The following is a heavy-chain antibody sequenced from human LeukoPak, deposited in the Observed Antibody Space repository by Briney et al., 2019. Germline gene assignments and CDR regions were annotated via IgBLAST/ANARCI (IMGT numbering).Heavy chain of an antibody. CDR1: GFTFSDYY. CDR2: ISSSGSTI. D-gene: IGHD2-2*02. J-gene: IGHJ4*02. CDR3: AREAGYCSSTSCYKAAIDY. Sequence: GGSLRLSCAASGFTFSDYYMSWIRQAPGKRLEWVSYISSSGSTIYYADSVKGRFTISRDNAKNSLYLQMNSLRAEDTAVYYCAREAGYCSSTSCYKAAIDYWGQGTLVTVSS. V-gene: IGHV3-11*01.